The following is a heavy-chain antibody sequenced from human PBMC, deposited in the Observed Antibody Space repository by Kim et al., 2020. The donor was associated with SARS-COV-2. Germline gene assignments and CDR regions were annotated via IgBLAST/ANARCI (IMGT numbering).Heavy chain of an antibody. CDR3: ARVLVYYYDSSGYYYASGFDY. J-gene: IGHJ4*02. V-gene: IGHV1-69*13. CDR1: GGTFSSYA. Sequence: SVKVSCKASGGTFSSYAISWVRQAPGQGLEWMGGIIPIFGTANYAQKFQGRVTITADESTSTAYMELSSLRSEDTAVYYCARVLVYYYDSSGYYYASGFDYWGQGTLVTVSS. D-gene: IGHD3-22*01. CDR2: IIPIFGTA.